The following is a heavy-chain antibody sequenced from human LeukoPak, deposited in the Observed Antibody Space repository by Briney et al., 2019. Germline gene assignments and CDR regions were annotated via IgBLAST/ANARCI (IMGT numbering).Heavy chain of an antibody. CDR1: GFTFSSYA. J-gene: IGHJ5*02. V-gene: IGHV3-23*01. CDR3: AKGDSGFPLYNWFDP. CDR2: ISGSGGST. Sequence: GGSLRLSCAASGFTFSSYAMSWVRQAPGKGLEWVSAISGSGGSTYYADSVKGRFTISRDNSKNTLYLQMNSLRAEDTAVYYCAKGDSGFPLYNWFDPWGQGTLVTVSS. D-gene: IGHD6-25*01.